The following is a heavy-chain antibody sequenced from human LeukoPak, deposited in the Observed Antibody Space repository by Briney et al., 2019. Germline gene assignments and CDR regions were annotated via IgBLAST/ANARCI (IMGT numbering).Heavy chain of an antibody. V-gene: IGHV3-30-3*01. Sequence: GGSLRLSCAASGFTFSSYAMHWVRQAPGKGLEWVAVISYDGSNKYYADSVKGRFTISRDNSKNTLYLQMNSLRAEDTAVYYCARGDGYNYVEFDYWGQGTLVTVSS. CDR3: ARGDGYNYVEFDY. CDR1: GFTFSSYA. J-gene: IGHJ4*02. D-gene: IGHD5-24*01. CDR2: ISYDGSNK.